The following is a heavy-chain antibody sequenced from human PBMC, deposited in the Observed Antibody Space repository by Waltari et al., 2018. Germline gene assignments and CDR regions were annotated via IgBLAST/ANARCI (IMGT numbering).Heavy chain of an antibody. CDR2: FIPLSGSQ. D-gene: IGHD3-22*01. J-gene: IGHJ4*02. CDR1: GLSIRGYT. V-gene: IGHV1-69*12. CDR3: ARGYRDDSSGRFYLDH. Sequence: QVQLAQSGAEVKSPGSSVTISCKASGLSIRGYTSSWVRQAPGQGLEWMGGFIPLSGSQIYTQKFQGRLTITADGSTRTTVMELTNLRYEDTAVYFCARGYRDDSSGRFYLDHWGQGTPVIVSS.